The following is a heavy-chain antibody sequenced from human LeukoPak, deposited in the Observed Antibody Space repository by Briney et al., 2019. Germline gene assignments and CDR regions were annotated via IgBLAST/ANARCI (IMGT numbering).Heavy chain of an antibody. Sequence: GGSLRLSCAASGFVFSTYWMTWVRQAPGKGLELVANINLDETEAHYVESSLKGRFTISRHNSKNTLSLKMNSLRAEDTAVYYCTYQYYYGSESYLYYYGMDVWGQGTTVTVSS. CDR1: GFVFSTYW. J-gene: IGHJ6*02. CDR2: INLDETEA. CDR3: TYQYYYGSESYLYYYGMDV. V-gene: IGHV3-7*03. D-gene: IGHD3-10*01.